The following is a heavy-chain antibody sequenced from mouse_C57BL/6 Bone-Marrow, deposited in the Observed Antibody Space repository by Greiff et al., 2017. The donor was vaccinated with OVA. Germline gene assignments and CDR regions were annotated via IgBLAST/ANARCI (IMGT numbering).Heavy chain of an antibody. CDR2: ISYSGST. V-gene: IGHV3-8*01. CDR1: GYSITSDY. CDR3: ARGALNYYGSSPWYFDV. Sequence: EVQVVESGPGLAKPSQTLSLTCSVTGYSITSDYWNWIRKFPGNKLEYMGYISYSGSTYYNPSLKSRISITRDTSKNQYYLQLNSVTTEDTATYYCARGALNYYGSSPWYFDVWGTGTTVTVSS. D-gene: IGHD1-1*01. J-gene: IGHJ1*03.